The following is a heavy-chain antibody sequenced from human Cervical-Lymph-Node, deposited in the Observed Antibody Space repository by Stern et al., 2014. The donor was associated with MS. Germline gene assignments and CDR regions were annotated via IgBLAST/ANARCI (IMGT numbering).Heavy chain of an antibody. V-gene: IGHV1-46*03. D-gene: IGHD3-22*01. J-gene: IGHJ6*02. CDR1: GYTFTSYY. Sequence: QLVQSGAEVKKPGASVKVSCKASGYTFTSYYMHWVRQAPGQGLEWMGIINPSGGSTSYAQKFQGRVTMTRDTSTSTVYMELSSLRSEDTAVYYCARGRYYYDSSGSLYGMDVWGQGTTVTVSS. CDR2: INPSGGST. CDR3: ARGRYYYDSSGSLYGMDV.